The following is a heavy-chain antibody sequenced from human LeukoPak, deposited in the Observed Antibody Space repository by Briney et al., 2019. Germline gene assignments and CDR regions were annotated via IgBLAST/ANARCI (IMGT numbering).Heavy chain of an antibody. CDR2: IYYSGST. V-gene: IGHV4-59*01. CDR3: AGESSSGYYATYWYFDP. J-gene: IGHJ2*01. CDR1: GGSISSYY. Sequence: SETLSLTCTVSGGSISSYYWSWIRQPPGKGLEWIGYIYYSGSTNYNPSLKSRVTISVDTSKNQFSLKLSSVTAADTAVYYCAGESSSGYYATYWYFDPWGRGTLVTVSS. D-gene: IGHD3-22*01.